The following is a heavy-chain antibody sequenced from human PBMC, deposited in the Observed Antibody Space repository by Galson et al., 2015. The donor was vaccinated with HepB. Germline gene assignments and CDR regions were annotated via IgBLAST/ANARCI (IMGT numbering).Heavy chain of an antibody. V-gene: IGHV3-49*04. J-gene: IGHJ5*02. CDR1: GFTFGDYA. CDR2: IRSKPYGATI. CDR3: TRGDSGYEVNWFDP. D-gene: IGHD5-12*01. Sequence: SLRLSCAASGFTFGDYAMSWVRQAPGKGLEWVGLIRSKPYGATIEYAASVKGRFTISRDDSNNIAYLQMNSLKTEDTAVYYCTRGDSGYEVNWFDPWGQGTLVTVSS.